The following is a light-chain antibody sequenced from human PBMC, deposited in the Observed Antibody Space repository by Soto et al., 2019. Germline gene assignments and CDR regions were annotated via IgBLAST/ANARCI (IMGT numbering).Light chain of an antibody. J-gene: IGKJ3*01. V-gene: IGKV3-20*01. CDR3: QHYGGSPGVT. CDR2: GAS. Sequence: EVVLTQSPGTLSLSPGERATLSCRASQTVSSAYLAWYQQRPGQTPRLLLFGASNRATAIPDRFSGRGSGTDFTFTISRLETEDFAVYYGQHYGGSPGVTFGPGTKVAIK. CDR1: QTVSSAY.